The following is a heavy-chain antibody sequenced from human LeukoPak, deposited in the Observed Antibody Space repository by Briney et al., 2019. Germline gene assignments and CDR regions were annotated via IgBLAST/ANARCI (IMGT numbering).Heavy chain of an antibody. CDR3: ARAHLYCTNGVCYPLYYYYGMDV. J-gene: IGHJ6*02. CDR1: GGSFSGYY. Sequence: SETLSLTCAVYGGSFSGYYWSWIRQPPGKGLEWIGEINHSGSTNYNPSLKSRVTISVDTSKNQFSLKLSSVTAADTAVYYCARAHLYCTNGVCYPLYYYYGMDVWGQGTTVTVSS. CDR2: INHSGST. V-gene: IGHV4-34*01. D-gene: IGHD2-8*01.